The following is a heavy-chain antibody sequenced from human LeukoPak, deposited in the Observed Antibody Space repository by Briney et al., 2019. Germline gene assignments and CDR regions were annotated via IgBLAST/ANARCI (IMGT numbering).Heavy chain of an antibody. J-gene: IGHJ4*02. Sequence: GGSLRLSCAASGFTFSSHWIHWVRQAPGKGLVWVSRIDSDESFTSYADSVRGRFTISRDNAKNTVYLQMNSLRAEDTAVYYCARAVVVTASDYWGQGTLVTPSS. D-gene: IGHD2-21*02. CDR3: ARAVVVTASDY. CDR1: GFTFSSHW. CDR2: IDSDESFT. V-gene: IGHV3-74*01.